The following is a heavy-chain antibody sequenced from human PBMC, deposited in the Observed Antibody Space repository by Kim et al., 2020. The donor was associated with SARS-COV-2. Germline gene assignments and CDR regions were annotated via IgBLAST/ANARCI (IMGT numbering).Heavy chain of an antibody. V-gene: IGHV1-69*13. J-gene: IGHJ6*02. CDR3: ARDQGSIAARPYYYYGMDV. CDR2: IIPIFGTA. Sequence: SVKVSCKASGGTFSSYAISWVRQAPGQGLEWMGGIIPIFGTANYAQKFQGRVTITADESTSTAYMELSSLRSEDTAVYYCARDQGSIAARPYYYYGMDVWGQGTTVTVSS. CDR1: GGTFSSYA. D-gene: IGHD6-6*01.